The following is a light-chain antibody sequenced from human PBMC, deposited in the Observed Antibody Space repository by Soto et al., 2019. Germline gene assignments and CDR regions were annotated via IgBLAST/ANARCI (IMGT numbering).Light chain of an antibody. CDR1: QSISSW. J-gene: IGKJ1*01. Sequence: DIQMTQSPSTLSASVGDRFTITCLASQSISSWLAWYQQKPGKAPKLLTYKASSLESGVPSRFSGSGSETEFTLTISGLQPGDSATYYCQQYNSYSPTFGQGTKVDIK. V-gene: IGKV1-5*03. CDR3: QQYNSYSPT. CDR2: KAS.